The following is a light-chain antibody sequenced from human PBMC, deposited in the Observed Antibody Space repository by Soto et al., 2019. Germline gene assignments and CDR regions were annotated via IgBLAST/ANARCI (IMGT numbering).Light chain of an antibody. J-gene: IGKJ4*01. V-gene: IGKV1-27*01. Sequence: DIQMTQSPSSLSASVGDRVTITCRAGQDINIYLACYQQKPGKVPKLLISAASTLQSGVPSRFSGSGSGTDFTLTISSLQPEDVATYYCQKYDDAPLTFGGGTKVEIK. CDR1: QDINIY. CDR3: QKYDDAPLT. CDR2: AAS.